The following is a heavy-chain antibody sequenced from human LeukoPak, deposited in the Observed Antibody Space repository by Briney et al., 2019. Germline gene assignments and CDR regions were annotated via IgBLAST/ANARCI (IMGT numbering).Heavy chain of an antibody. V-gene: IGHV4-59*08. D-gene: IGHD2-15*01. Sequence: SETLSLTCTVSSGSISSYLWRWIRPPAGKGLEWVGYIYYSGSPNYNPPLKSRVTISIVTSKSQFSLKVNSVTAADTAVYYCARHYSPIDYWGQGTLVTVSS. J-gene: IGHJ4*02. CDR1: SGSISSYL. CDR2: IYYSGSP. CDR3: ARHYSPIDY.